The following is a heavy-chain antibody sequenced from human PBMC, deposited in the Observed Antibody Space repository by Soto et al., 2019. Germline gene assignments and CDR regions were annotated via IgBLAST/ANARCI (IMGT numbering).Heavy chain of an antibody. CDR2: ISRSSTGI. V-gene: IGHV3-48*02. CDR1: GFTFSLYS. D-gene: IGHD1-20*01. Sequence: EVQLVESGGGLVQPGGSLRLSCAASGFTFSLYSMSWVRQAPGKGLEWVSYISRSSTGIHYADSVKGRFTISRDDVTNSMHRQMNSLRDGDTAVYYCARAVNWGLDVWGQGTTVSISS. J-gene: IGHJ6*01. CDR3: ARAVNWGLDV.